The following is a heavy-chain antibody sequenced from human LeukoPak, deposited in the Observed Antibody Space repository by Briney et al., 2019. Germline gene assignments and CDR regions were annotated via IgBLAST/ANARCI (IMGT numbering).Heavy chain of an antibody. J-gene: IGHJ5*02. CDR3: AREYGSGSQTAENWFDP. CDR1: GYTFTSYY. CDR2: INPSGGSA. D-gene: IGHD3-10*01. Sequence: ASVKVSCKASGYTFTSYYMHWVRQAPGQGLEWMGIINPSGGSASYAQKFQGRVTMTRDTSTSTVYMELSSLRSEGTAVYYCAREYGSGSQTAENWFDPWGKGTLVTVSS. V-gene: IGHV1-46*01.